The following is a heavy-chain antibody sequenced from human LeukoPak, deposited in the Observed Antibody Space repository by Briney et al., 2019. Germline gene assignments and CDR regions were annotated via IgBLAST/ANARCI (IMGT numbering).Heavy chain of an antibody. CDR2: IYYSGST. CDR3: ARVHCSSTSCQEDYYYYYGMDV. V-gene: IGHV4-39*07. CDR1: GGSISSSSYY. J-gene: IGHJ6*02. Sequence: SETLSLTCTVSGGSISSSSYYWGWIRQPPGKGLEWIGSIYYSGSTYYNPSLKSRVTISVDTSKNQFSLKLSSVTAADTAVYYCARVHCSSTSCQEDYYYYYGMDVWGQGTTVTVSS. D-gene: IGHD2-2*01.